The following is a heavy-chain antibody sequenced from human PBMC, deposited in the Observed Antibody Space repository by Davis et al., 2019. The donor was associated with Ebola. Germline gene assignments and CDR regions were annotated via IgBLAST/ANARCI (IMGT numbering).Heavy chain of an antibody. CDR3: TRGSAGGDWFDP. Sequence: LRLSCAVSGDSISSGDYSWSWIRQPPGKGLEWIGYIYQSGNTYYNPSLQSRVSLSVDTSKNHFSLKLSSVTAADTAVYYCTRGSAGGDWFDPWGQGTLVTVSS. V-gene: IGHV4-30-2*01. J-gene: IGHJ5*02. CDR2: IYQSGNT. CDR1: GDSISSGDYS. D-gene: IGHD2-15*01.